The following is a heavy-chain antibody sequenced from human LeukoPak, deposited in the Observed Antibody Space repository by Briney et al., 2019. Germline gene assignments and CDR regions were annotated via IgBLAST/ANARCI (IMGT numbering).Heavy chain of an antibody. CDR2: ISSSGSTI. J-gene: IGHJ4*02. V-gene: IGHV3-11*01. CDR1: GFTFSDYY. CDR3: ARPSKASFAY. Sequence: GGSLRLSCAASGFTFSDYYMSWIRQAPGKGLEWVSYISSSGSTIYYADSVKGRFTISRENEKKSLYMQMNRLRAEETAGYYCARPSKASFAYCGQGPLVTVSS. D-gene: IGHD2-2*01.